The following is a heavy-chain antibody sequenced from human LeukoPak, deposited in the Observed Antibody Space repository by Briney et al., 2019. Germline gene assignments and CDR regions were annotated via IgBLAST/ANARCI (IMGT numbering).Heavy chain of an antibody. Sequence: GRSLRLSCAASGFTFSIYAMHWVRQAPGKGLEWVAVISYDGSNKYYADSVKGRFTISRDNSKNTLYLQMNSLRAEDTAVYYCARPYNWDTLRLYYFDYWGQGTLVTVSS. D-gene: IGHD1-20*01. J-gene: IGHJ4*02. V-gene: IGHV3-30-3*01. CDR3: ARPYNWDTLRLYYFDY. CDR2: ISYDGSNK. CDR1: GFTFSIYA.